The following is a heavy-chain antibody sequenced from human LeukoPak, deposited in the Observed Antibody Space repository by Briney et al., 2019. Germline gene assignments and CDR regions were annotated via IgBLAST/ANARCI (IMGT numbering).Heavy chain of an antibody. CDR1: GFTFSSYE. D-gene: IGHD6-19*01. CDR2: ISSSGSTI. CDR3: ASTPSEWLVHSRDY. V-gene: IGHV3-48*03. J-gene: IGHJ4*02. Sequence: GGSLRLSCAASGFTFSSYEMNWVRQAPGKGLEWVSYISSSGSTIYYADSVKGRFTISRDNAKNSLYMQMNSLRAEDTAVYYCASTPSEWLVHSRDYWGQGTLVTVSS.